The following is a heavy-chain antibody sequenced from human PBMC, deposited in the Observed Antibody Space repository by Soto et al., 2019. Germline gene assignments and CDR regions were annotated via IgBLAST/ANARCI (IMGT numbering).Heavy chain of an antibody. CDR3: ASDIPITAAACHHYRMEV. J-gene: IGHJ6*02. CDR2: ISAYNGNT. CDR1: GYTFTSYG. Sequence: STVKVSCKASGYTFTSYGISWVRQAPGQVLEWMGWISAYNGNTNYAQKLQGRVTMTTAPPTSTAYMEPKSLRSDATAVCFCASDIPITAAACHHYRMEVWGQGT. V-gene: IGHV1-18*04. D-gene: IGHD6-13*01.